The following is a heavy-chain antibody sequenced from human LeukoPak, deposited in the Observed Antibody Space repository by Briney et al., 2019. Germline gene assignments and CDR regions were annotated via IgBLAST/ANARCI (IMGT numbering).Heavy chain of an antibody. V-gene: IGHV3-23*01. Sequence: GGSLRLSCAASGFTFSSYAMSWVRQAPGKGLEWVSAISGSGGSTYYADSVKGRFTISRDNSKNTLYLQMNSLRAEDTVVYYCAKWLYYDFWSGFDAFDIWGQGTMVTVSS. CDR2: ISGSGGST. CDR1: GFTFSSYA. D-gene: IGHD3-3*01. J-gene: IGHJ3*02. CDR3: AKWLYYDFWSGFDAFDI.